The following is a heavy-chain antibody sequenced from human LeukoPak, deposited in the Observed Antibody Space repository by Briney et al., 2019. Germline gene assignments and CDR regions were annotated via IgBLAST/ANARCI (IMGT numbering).Heavy chain of an antibody. CDR1: GSNFTSYW. J-gene: IGHJ3*02. CDR2: IYPGDSDT. Sequence: GESLQISCKGSGSNFTSYWIGWVRQMPGKGLEWMGIIYPGDSDTRYSPSFQGQVTISADKSISTAYLQWSSLKASDTAMYYCARQRTVNDAFDIWGQGTMVTVSS. D-gene: IGHD4-11*01. CDR3: ARQRTVNDAFDI. V-gene: IGHV5-51*01.